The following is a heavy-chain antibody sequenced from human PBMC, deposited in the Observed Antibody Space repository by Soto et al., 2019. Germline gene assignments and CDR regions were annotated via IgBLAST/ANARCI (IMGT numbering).Heavy chain of an antibody. CDR3: SSIISNWNNGRWFDP. CDR1: GGSISSGGYS. Sequence: SETLSLTCAVSGGSISSGGYSWSWIRQPPGKGLEWIGYIHHSGSTYYNPSLKSRVTISVDRSKNQFSLKLSSVTAADTAVYYCSSIISNWNNGRWFDPWGQGTLVTV. D-gene: IGHD1-20*01. V-gene: IGHV4-30-2*01. J-gene: IGHJ5*02. CDR2: IHHSGST.